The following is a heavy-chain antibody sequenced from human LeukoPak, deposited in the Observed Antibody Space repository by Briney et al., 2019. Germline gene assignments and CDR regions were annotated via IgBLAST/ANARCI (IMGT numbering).Heavy chain of an antibody. CDR1: GFTFSAYR. D-gene: IGHD3-22*01. CDR2: IKEDGSEK. V-gene: IGHV3-7*01. Sequence: PGGSLRLSCAASGFTFSAYRMNWVRQAPGKGLEWVANIKEDGSEKYYVDSVKGRFTISRDNAKKSLYLQMNSLGAEDTAVYYCARVTAYDRCNYYRPFDYWGQGTVVTVSS. J-gene: IGHJ4*02. CDR3: ARVTAYDRCNYYRPFDY.